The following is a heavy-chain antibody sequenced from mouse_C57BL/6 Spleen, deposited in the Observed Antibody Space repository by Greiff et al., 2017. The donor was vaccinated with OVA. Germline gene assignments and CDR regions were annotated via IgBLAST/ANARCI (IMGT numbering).Heavy chain of an antibody. CDR1: DYTFTSYW. D-gene: IGHD2-3*01. Sequence: QVQLQQPGAELVMPGASVKLSCKASDYTFTSYWMHWVKQRPGQGLEWIGEIDPSDSYTNYNQKFKGKSTLTVDKSSSTAYMQLSSLTSEDSAVYYCARADGYYGYWGQGTTLTVSS. CDR3: ARADGYYGY. V-gene: IGHV1-69*01. CDR2: IDPSDSYT. J-gene: IGHJ2*01.